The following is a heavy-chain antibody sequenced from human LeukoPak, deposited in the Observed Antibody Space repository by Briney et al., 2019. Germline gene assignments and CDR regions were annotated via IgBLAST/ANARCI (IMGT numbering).Heavy chain of an antibody. V-gene: IGHV1-2*02. CDR1: GYTFTGYY. D-gene: IGHD5-18*01. Sequence: ASVKVSCKASGYTFTGYYMHWVRQAPGQGLEWMGWINPNSGGTNYAQKFQGRVTMTGDTSISTAYMELSRLRSDDTAMYYCARASNTAMVFYYYYYMDVWGKGTTVTVSS. CDR2: INPNSGGT. J-gene: IGHJ6*03. CDR3: ARASNTAMVFYYYYYMDV.